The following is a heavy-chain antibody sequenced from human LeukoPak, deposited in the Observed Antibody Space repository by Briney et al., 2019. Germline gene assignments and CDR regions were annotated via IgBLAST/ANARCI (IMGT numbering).Heavy chain of an antibody. D-gene: IGHD1-26*01. CDR2: IYYSGST. CDR1: GGSISSYY. V-gene: IGHV4-59*01. CDR3: AVSGSYVSLDY. Sequence: SETLSLTCTVSGGSISSYYWSWIRQPPGKGLEWIGYIYYSGSTNYNPSLKSRVTISVDTSKNQFSLKLSSVTAADTAVYYCAVSGSYVSLDYWGQGTLVTVSS. J-gene: IGHJ4*02.